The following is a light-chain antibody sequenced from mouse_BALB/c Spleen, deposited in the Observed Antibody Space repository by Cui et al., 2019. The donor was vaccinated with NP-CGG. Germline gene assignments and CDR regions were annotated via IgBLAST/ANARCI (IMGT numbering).Light chain of an antibody. V-gene: IGLV1*01. CDR1: TGAVTTSNY. J-gene: IGLJ1*01. CDR2: GTN. CDR3: ALWYSNHWV. Sequence: QAVVTHEPAPTTSPGETVTLTCRSSTGAVTTSNYANWVQEKPDHLFTGLIGGTNNRAPGVPARFSGSLIGDKAALTITEAQTEDEAIYFCALWYSNHWVFGGGTKLTVL.